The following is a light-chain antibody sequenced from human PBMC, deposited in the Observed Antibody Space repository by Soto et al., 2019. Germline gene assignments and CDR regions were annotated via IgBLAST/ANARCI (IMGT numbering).Light chain of an antibody. J-gene: IGLJ3*02. V-gene: IGLV2-11*01. CDR1: SSDVGGYNY. CDR3: RSYAGSYTWV. CDR2: DVS. Sequence: QPVLTQPRSVSGSPGQSVTISCTGTSSDVGGYNYVSWYQHHPGKAPKSMIYDVSKRPSGVPDRFSGSKSGNTASLTISGLQAEDEADYYCRSYAGSYTWVFGGGTKVTVL.